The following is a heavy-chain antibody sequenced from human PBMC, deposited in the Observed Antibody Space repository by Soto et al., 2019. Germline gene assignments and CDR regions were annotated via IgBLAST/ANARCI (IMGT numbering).Heavy chain of an antibody. J-gene: IGHJ4*01. Sequence: GGSLRLSCAASGFTFSSYWMSWVRQAPGKGLEWVANIKQDGSEKYYVDSVKGRFTISRDNAKNSLYLQMNSLRAEDTAVYYCARDRYSDFWSGYYNYWGQGTLVTVSS. V-gene: IGHV3-7*05. CDR3: ARDRYSDFWSGYYNY. D-gene: IGHD3-3*01. CDR2: IKQDGSEK. CDR1: GFTFSSYW.